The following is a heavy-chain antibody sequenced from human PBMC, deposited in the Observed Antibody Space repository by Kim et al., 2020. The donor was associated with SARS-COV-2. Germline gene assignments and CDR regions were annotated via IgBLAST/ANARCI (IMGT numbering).Heavy chain of an antibody. CDR1: GGSISSYY. CDR2: IYYSGST. V-gene: IGHV4-59*01. J-gene: IGHJ5*02. D-gene: IGHD3-10*01. Sequence: SETLSLTCTVSGGSISSYYWSWIRQPPGKGLEWIGYIYYSGSTNYNPSLKSRVTISVDTSKNQFSLKLSSVTAADTAVYYCAREERVGGSGSYSRFFDPWGQGTLVTVSS. CDR3: AREERVGGSGSYSRFFDP.